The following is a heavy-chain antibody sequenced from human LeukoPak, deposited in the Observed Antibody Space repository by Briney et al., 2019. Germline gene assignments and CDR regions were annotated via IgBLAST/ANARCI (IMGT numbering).Heavy chain of an antibody. V-gene: IGHV3-30*18. CDR1: GFTFSSG. CDR2: ISYDGNHK. CDR3: AKGELHFNTCSFDY. D-gene: IGHD1-26*01. J-gene: IGHJ4*02. Sequence: GGSLRLSCAASGFTFSSGMHWVRQAPGRGLEWVAVISYDGNHKYYGDSVKGRFTISRDNSRNTLYLQMDSLKTEDTAVYYCAKGELHFNTCSFDYWGQGTLVTVSS.